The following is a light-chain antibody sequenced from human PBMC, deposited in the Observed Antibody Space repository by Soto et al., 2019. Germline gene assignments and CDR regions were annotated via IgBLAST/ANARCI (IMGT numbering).Light chain of an antibody. V-gene: IGKV1-5*03. CDR2: KAS. CDR3: QQYNSYSRM. CDR1: QSISSG. Sequence: DIQMTQSPSTLSASVGDRVTITCRASQSISSGLAWYQQKPGKAPKLLIYKASNLESGVPSRFSGSGSGTEFTLTISSLQPDDFATYYCQQYNSYSRMFGQGTKVEIK. J-gene: IGKJ1*01.